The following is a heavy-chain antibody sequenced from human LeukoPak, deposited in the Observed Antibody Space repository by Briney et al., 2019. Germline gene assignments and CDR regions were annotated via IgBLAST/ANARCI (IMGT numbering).Heavy chain of an antibody. J-gene: IGHJ5*02. CDR1: GFTFSSYW. CDR2: RKQDGSEK. V-gene: IGHV3-7*01. D-gene: IGHD2-15*01. CDR3: ARDGCGGGACYSYWFDP. Sequence: GGSLRLSCAASGFTFSSYWMSWVRQAPGKGLEGVASRKQDGSEKYYVDSVKGRFTISRDNAKNSLHLQMTSLRDEDTAVYYCARDGCGGGACYSYWFDPWGQGTLVTVSS.